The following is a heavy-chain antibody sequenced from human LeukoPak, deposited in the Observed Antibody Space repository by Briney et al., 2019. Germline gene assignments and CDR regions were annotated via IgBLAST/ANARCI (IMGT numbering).Heavy chain of an antibody. V-gene: IGHV1-69*06. D-gene: IGHD6-13*01. CDR3: ASRPNVAAAGSNFDY. J-gene: IGHJ4*02. CDR2: IIPIFGTA. CDR1: GGTFSSYA. Sequence: WASVKVSCKASGGTFSSYAISWVRQAPGQGLEWMGGIIPIFGTANYAQKFQGRVTITADKSTSTAYMELSSLRSEDTAVYYCASRPNVAAAGSNFDYWGQGTLVTVSS.